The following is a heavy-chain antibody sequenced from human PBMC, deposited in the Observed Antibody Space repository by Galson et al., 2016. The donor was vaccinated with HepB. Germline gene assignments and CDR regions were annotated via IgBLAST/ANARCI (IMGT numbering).Heavy chain of an antibody. CDR3: ARERVGAPGERFDY. CDR2: ISTTGNSI. D-gene: IGHD1-26*01. J-gene: IGHJ4*01. CDR1: GFTFSDYY. Sequence: SLRLSCAASGFTFSDYYMNWIRQAPGKGLEWISYISTTGNSIYYADSVKGRFTISRDNAKNLVYLQMNSLRADDTAVYYCARERVGAPGERFDYWGHGTLVTVSS. V-gene: IGHV3-11*01.